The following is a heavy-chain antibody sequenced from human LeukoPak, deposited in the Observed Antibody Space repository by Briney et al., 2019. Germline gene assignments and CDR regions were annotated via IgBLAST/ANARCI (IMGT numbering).Heavy chain of an antibody. J-gene: IGHJ4*02. CDR3: AKDLHYGSADY. CDR1: GFTFSSYW. Sequence: GGSLRLSCAASGFTFSSYWMHWVRQDPGKGLVWVSFINPDGGTTNYADSVKGRFTISRDNAKNALYLQMNSLRAEDTAVYYCAKDLHYGSADYWGQGTLVTVSS. V-gene: IGHV3-74*01. CDR2: INPDGGTT. D-gene: IGHD3-10*01.